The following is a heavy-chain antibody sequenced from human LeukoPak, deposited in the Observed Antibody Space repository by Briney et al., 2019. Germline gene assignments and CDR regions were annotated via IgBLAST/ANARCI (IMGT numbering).Heavy chain of an antibody. Sequence: ASVKVSCKASGSTFTGYYMHWVRQAPGQGLEWMGWINPNSGGTNYAQKFQGRVTMTRDTSISTAYMELSRLRSDDTAVYYCARERTYYDILTGYYKRYGMDVWGQGTTVTVSS. J-gene: IGHJ6*02. D-gene: IGHD3-9*01. CDR1: GSTFTGYY. CDR2: INPNSGGT. CDR3: ARERTYYDILTGYYKRYGMDV. V-gene: IGHV1-2*02.